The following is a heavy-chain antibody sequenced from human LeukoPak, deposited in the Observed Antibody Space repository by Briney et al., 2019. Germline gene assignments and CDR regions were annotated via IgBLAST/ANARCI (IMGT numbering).Heavy chain of an antibody. J-gene: IGHJ4*02. CDR3: ARDLDYGDYGVGGFDY. D-gene: IGHD4-17*01. V-gene: IGHV4-38-2*02. CDR1: GDSITSGRYY. CDR2: IYHSGST. Sequence: PSQTLSLTCTVSGDSITSGRYYWSWIRQPPGKGLEWIGSIYHSGSTYYNPSLKSRVTISVDTSKNQFSLKLSSVTAADTAVYYCARDLDYGDYGVGGFDYWGQGTLVTVSS.